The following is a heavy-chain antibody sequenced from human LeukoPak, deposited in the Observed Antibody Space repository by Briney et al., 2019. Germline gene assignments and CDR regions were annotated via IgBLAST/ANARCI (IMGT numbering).Heavy chain of an antibody. CDR1: GGSISSSSYY. V-gene: IGHV4-39*07. D-gene: IGHD3-22*01. CDR3: ARDSIGYDSSGYYTAMNWFDP. J-gene: IGHJ5*02. Sequence: SETLSLTCTVSGGSISSSSYYWGWIRQPPGKGLEWIGSIYYGGSTYYNPSLKSRVTISVDTSKNQFSLKLSSVTAADTAVYYCARDSIGYDSSGYYTAMNWFDPWGQGTLVTVSS. CDR2: IYYGGST.